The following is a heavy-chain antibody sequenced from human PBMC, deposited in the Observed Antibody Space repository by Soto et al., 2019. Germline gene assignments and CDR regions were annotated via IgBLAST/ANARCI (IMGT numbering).Heavy chain of an antibody. CDR1: GYSFTTYW. V-gene: IGHV5-51*01. Sequence: PAESVKISCNGSGYSFTTYWIGWVRQLPGQGLEWMGVMFPGDSDTRYSPSFQGQVTMSANPSTNTAYLEWSSLKAADSAMYYCARVPDSSLGTMDVWGQGTTVTVSS. J-gene: IGHJ6*02. CDR2: MFPGDSDT. CDR3: ARVPDSSLGTMDV. D-gene: IGHD6-19*01.